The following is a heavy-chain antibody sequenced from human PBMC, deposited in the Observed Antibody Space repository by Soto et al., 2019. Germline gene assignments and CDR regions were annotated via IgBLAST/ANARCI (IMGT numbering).Heavy chain of an antibody. D-gene: IGHD3-10*01. J-gene: IGHJ5*02. CDR1: GYTFTSYG. Sequence: GASVKVSCKASGYTFTSYGISWVRQAPGQGLEWMGWISAYNGNTNYAQKLQGRVTMTTDTSTSTAYMELRSLRSDDTAVYYCARDHTERMVRGGGKNWFDPWGQGTLVTVSS. CDR2: ISAYNGNT. V-gene: IGHV1-18*01. CDR3: ARDHTERMVRGGGKNWFDP.